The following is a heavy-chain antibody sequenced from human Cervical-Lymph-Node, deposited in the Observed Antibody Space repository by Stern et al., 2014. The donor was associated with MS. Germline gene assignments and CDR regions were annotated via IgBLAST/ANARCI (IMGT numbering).Heavy chain of an antibody. D-gene: IGHD6-13*01. V-gene: IGHV3-33*01. Sequence: MQLVESGGGVVQPGRSLRLSCAASGFTFSGSGMHWVRLAPGKGLEWEAVIWYDGSNKCYADAVKGRFPSSRDNSKNTLYLQMNNLRAEDTAVYYCAREGYSSSWPTFDYWGQGTLVTVSS. CDR1: GFTFSGSG. CDR3: AREGYSSSWPTFDY. J-gene: IGHJ4*02. CDR2: IWYDGSNK.